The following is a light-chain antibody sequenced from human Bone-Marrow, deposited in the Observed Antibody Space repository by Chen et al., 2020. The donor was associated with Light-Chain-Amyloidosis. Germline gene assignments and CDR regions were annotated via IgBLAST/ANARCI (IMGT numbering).Light chain of an antibody. Sequence: SYELTQPPSVSVSPGQTSRITCSGDDLPTKYAYWYQQKPGQAPVLVIHRETERPSGISERFSGSSLGTTATLTISGVQAEDEADYHCQSADSSGTYEVIFGGGTKLTVL. CDR3: QSADSSGTYEVI. CDR2: RET. J-gene: IGLJ2*01. V-gene: IGLV3-25*03. CDR1: DLPTKY.